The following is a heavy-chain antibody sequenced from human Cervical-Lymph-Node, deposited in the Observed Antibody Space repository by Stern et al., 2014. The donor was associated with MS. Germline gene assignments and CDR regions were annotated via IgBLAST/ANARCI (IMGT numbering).Heavy chain of an antibody. Sequence: VQLVESGEGLVQPGGSLRLSCAASGFTFSSYAMHWVRQAPGKGLEYVSAISSNGGSTYYADSVKGRFTISRDNSKNTLYLQMGSLRAEDMAVYYCARVSLELRGGLDYWGQGTLVTVSS. CDR1: GFTFSSYA. CDR3: ARVSLELRGGLDY. V-gene: IGHV3-64*02. J-gene: IGHJ4*02. CDR2: ISSNGGST. D-gene: IGHD1-7*01.